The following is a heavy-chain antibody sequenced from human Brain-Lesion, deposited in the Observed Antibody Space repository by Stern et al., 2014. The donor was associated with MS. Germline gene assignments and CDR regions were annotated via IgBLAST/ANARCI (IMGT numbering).Heavy chain of an antibody. V-gene: IGHV4-61*02. CDR3: ARETGGYTYGDTDFFDY. J-gene: IGHJ4*02. CDR2: IYSSGST. CDR1: GGSISSGSFY. D-gene: IGHD5-12*01. Sequence: VQLVESGPGLVKPSQTLSLTCIVSGGSISSGSFYWNWIRQPAGRGLEWIGRIYSSGSTNYNPYLKSRVTISGDTSKTHFSRKLISMTAADTAIYYCARETGGYTYGDTDFFDYWGQGALVTVSS.